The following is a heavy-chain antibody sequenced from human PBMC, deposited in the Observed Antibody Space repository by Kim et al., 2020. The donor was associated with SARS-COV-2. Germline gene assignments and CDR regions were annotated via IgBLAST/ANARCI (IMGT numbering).Heavy chain of an antibody. CDR2: IKEDGSVK. D-gene: IGHD3-3*02. CDR3: TRDAAFFRFDH. J-gene: IGHJ1*01. CDR1: GFTFSTSW. Sequence: GGSLRLSCAATGFTFSTSWMTWVRQAPGRGLEWVANIKEDGSVKNYIDSVQGRFTISRDNAKNSLYLQMNSLRADATAVYYCTRDAAFFRFDHWGQGTLV. V-gene: IGHV3-7*03.